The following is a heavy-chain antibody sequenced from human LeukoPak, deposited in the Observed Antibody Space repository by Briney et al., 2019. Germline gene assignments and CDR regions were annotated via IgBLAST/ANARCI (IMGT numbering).Heavy chain of an antibody. Sequence: GSLRLSCAASGFTFSSYSMNWVRQAPGKGLEWVSVIYSGGSTYYAACVEGRFTISRDNSKNTVYLQMNSLRVEDTAVYYCAKDGPGGTLKYFRSKYSPLGCYFDYWGQGTLVTVSS. CDR3: AKDGPGGTLKYFRSKYSPLGCYFDY. J-gene: IGHJ4*02. V-gene: IGHV3-53*01. CDR2: IYSGGST. D-gene: IGHD5-18*01. CDR1: GFTFSSYS.